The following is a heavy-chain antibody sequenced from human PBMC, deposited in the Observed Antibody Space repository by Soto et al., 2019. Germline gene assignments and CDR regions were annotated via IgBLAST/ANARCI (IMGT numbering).Heavy chain of an antibody. CDR1: GYTFTSYG. D-gene: IGHD3-10*01. Sequence: SVKVCCKASGYTFTSYGISWVRQAPGQGLEWMGWISAYNGNTNYAQKLQGRVTMTTDTSTSTAYMELRSLRSDDTAVYYCARDQANYYGSGSYYKSYYYYGMDVWGQGTTVTVSS. CDR3: ARDQANYYGSGSYYKSYYYYGMDV. V-gene: IGHV1-18*01. CDR2: ISAYNGNT. J-gene: IGHJ6*02.